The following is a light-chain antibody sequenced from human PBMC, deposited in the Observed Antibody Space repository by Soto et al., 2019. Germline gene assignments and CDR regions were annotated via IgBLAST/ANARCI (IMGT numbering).Light chain of an antibody. Sequence: DIQMTQSPSTLSASVGARVTITCLASQSISSWLAWYQQKPGKAPKLLIYKASSLESGVPSRFSGSGSGTELTLTISSLQPDDFATYYYQQYNSYSWTFGQGTKVESK. V-gene: IGKV1-5*03. CDR2: KAS. J-gene: IGKJ1*01. CDR3: QQYNSYSWT. CDR1: QSISSW.